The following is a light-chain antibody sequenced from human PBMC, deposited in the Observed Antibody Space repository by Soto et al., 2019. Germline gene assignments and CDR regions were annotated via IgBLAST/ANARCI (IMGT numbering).Light chain of an antibody. Sequence: DRQMTQSPSSLSASVGGRVTRTCQASQNINNYLYWYQQKPGRAPKLLIYGASNLEAGVPSRFRGSGSGTDFTVTISRLQPEDIATYYCQQYENLPTFGQGTRLEI. CDR2: GAS. J-gene: IGKJ5*01. CDR1: QNINNY. V-gene: IGKV1-33*01. CDR3: QQYENLPT.